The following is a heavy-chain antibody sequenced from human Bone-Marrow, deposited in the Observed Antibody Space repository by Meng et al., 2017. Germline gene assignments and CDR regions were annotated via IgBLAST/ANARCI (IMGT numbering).Heavy chain of an antibody. CDR2: INGVYGTT. Sequence: SVKVSCKAPGGIFRNSVVGWLRQAPGQGLEWMGGINGVYGTTNYAQKFQGRVTITTDESTSTVYMELARLTSEDTAVYFCARKAGNCITINCYSMDYWGQGTLVTVSS. CDR1: GGIFRNSV. J-gene: IGHJ4*02. CDR3: ARKAGNCITINCYSMDY. V-gene: IGHV1-69*05. D-gene: IGHD1-20*01.